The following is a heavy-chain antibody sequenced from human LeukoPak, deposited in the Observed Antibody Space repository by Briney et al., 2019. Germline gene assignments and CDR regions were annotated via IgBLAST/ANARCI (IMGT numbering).Heavy chain of an antibody. CDR2: ISSDSSYI. V-gene: IGHV3-21*01. D-gene: IGHD4-17*01. CDR1: GFNFNTYT. J-gene: IGHJ4*02. Sequence: GGSLRLSCAASGFNFNTYTMNWVRQAPGKGLEWVSSISSDSSYIYYADAVHGRFTVSRDNAKYSLYLQMNSLRAEDTAVYYCVRGSYGAYDYWGQGTLVTVSS. CDR3: VRGSYGAYDY.